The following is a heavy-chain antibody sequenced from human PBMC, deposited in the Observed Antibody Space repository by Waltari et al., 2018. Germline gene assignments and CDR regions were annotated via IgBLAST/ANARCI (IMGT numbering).Heavy chain of an antibody. CDR3: AKSDFLFSYFDS. D-gene: IGHD3-9*01. CDR2: INHSGST. J-gene: IGHJ4*02. CDR1: GGSFSDYY. V-gene: IGHV4-34*01. Sequence: QVQLLQWGAGLLKPSETLSLTCAVYGGSFSDYYWTWVRQTPGKGLEWIGEINHSGSTNYNPSLKSRVNISVDTSKNHVSLKLSSVTAADTAVYYCAKSDFLFSYFDSWGQGTLVTVSS.